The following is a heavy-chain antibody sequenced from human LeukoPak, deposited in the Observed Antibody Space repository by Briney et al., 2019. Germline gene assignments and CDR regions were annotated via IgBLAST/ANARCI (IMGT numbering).Heavy chain of an antibody. Sequence: GGSLRLSCTASGCTFSNAWMSWVRQAPGKGLEWVSAISGSGGSTYYADSVKGRFTISRDNSKNTLYLQMNSLRAEDTAVYYCAKDDMVRGVNLYYYYYYMDVWGKGTTVTISS. J-gene: IGHJ6*03. CDR3: AKDDMVRGVNLYYYYYYMDV. V-gene: IGHV3-23*01. CDR1: GCTFSNAW. D-gene: IGHD3-10*01. CDR2: ISGSGGST.